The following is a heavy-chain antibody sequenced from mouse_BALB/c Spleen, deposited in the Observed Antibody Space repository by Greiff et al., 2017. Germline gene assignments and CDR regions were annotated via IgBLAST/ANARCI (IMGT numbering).Heavy chain of an antibody. Sequence: EVMLVESGGGLVKPGGSLKLSCAASGFTFSDYYMYWVRQTPEKRLEWVATISDGGSYTYYPDSVKGRFTISRDNAKNNLYLQMSSLKSEDTAMYYCARETYYGNYDAMDYWGQGTSVTVSS. D-gene: IGHD2-10*01. V-gene: IGHV5-4*02. CDR3: ARETYYGNYDAMDY. CDR2: ISDGGSYT. J-gene: IGHJ4*01. CDR1: GFTFSDYY.